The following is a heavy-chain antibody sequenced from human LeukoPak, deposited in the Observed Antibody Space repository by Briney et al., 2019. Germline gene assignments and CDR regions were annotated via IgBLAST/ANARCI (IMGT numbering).Heavy chain of an antibody. D-gene: IGHD4-11*01. CDR1: GGSIPSYC. CDR2: LLYSGST. CDR3: ARGAYSNYLSVGY. V-gene: IGHV4-59*01. J-gene: IGHJ4*02. Sequence: SETLSLTCAISGGSIPSYCWSWIRQTPGKGLEWIGYLLYSGSTNYNPSLKSRVTMSIDTSKNQFSLKLRSVTAADTAVYYCARGAYSNYLSVGYWGQGILVTVSS.